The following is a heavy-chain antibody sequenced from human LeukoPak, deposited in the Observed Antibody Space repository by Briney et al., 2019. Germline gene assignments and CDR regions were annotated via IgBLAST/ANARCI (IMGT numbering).Heavy chain of an antibody. J-gene: IGHJ4*02. Sequence: SETLSLTCTVSGGSISSYYWSWIRQPPGKGLEWIGYIYYSGSTNYNPSLKSRVTISVDTSKNQFSLKLSSVTAADTAVYYCARGPRRTYYYGSGSYQFDYWGQGTLVTVSS. CDR3: ARGPRRTYYYGSGSYQFDY. CDR1: GGSISSYY. V-gene: IGHV4-59*12. D-gene: IGHD3-10*01. CDR2: IYYSGST.